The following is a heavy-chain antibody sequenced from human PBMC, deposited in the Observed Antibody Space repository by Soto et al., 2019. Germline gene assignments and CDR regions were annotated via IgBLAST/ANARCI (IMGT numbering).Heavy chain of an antibody. Sequence: SVKVSCKASGGTFSSYAISWVRQAPGQGLEWMGGIIPIFGTANYAQKFQGRVTITADESTSTAYMELSSLRSEDTAVYYCARIYGGNSEGVNYFDYWGQGPLVTVSS. CDR1: GGTFSSYA. CDR3: ARIYGGNSEGVNYFDY. CDR2: IIPIFGTA. V-gene: IGHV1-69*13. J-gene: IGHJ4*02. D-gene: IGHD2-21*02.